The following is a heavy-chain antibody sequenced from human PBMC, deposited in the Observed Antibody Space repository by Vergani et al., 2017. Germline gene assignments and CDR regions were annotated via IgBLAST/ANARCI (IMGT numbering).Heavy chain of an antibody. J-gene: IGHJ4*02. Sequence: LVQSGPEVKEPGASVKVSCLVSGYTFTDLFLAWVRQIPGERPEWMGWINPTGSRSYAEQFEGRVTMTTDTAIKTVFLEMTGLRSDDTAVYYCVRYRSFYFDNWGQGTLVTVSS. V-gene: IGHV1-2*02. CDR1: GYTFTDLF. CDR3: VRYRSFYFDN. D-gene: IGHD3-16*02. CDR2: INPTGSR.